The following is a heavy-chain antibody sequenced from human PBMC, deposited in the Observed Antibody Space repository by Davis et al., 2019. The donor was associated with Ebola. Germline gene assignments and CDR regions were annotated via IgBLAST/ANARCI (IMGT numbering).Heavy chain of an antibody. CDR3: AREKLGGSADY. Sequence: AASVKVSCKASGGPFSSNTINWVRQAPGQGLEWMGWISAYNGNTKYAQKLQGRVTMTTDTSTSTAYMELRSLRSDDTAVYYCAREKLGGSADYWGQGTLVTVSS. CDR2: ISAYNGNT. D-gene: IGHD3-3*01. CDR1: GGPFSSNT. J-gene: IGHJ4*02. V-gene: IGHV1-18*04.